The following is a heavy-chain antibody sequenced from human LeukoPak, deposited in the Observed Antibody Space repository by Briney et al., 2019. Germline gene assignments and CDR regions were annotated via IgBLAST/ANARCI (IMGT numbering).Heavy chain of an antibody. Sequence: PSETLSLTCTVSGGSISSSSYYWGWIRQPPGKGLEWIGSIYYSGSTYYNPSLKSRVTISVDTSKNQFSLKLSSVTAADTAVYYCARHNVPRSSTSCYTPGGGFDYWGQGTLVTVSS. CDR2: IYYSGST. J-gene: IGHJ4*02. CDR3: ARHNVPRSSTSCYTPGGGFDY. V-gene: IGHV4-39*01. D-gene: IGHD2-2*02. CDR1: GGSISSSSYY.